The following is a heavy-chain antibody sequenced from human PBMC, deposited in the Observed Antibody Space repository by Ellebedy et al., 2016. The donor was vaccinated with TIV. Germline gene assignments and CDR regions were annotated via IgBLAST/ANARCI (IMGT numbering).Heavy chain of an antibody. CDR2: IYTDDST. D-gene: IGHD3-10*02. Sequence: GESLKISCAASKFTVSYNYMNWVRQAPGKGPEWVSGIYTDDSTDYAGSVKGRFTISRDNSKNTLYLQMNSLRTEDTAVYYCARASFYDVDLSGWYFDLWGRGTLITVSS. CDR1: KFTVSYNY. V-gene: IGHV3-66*01. J-gene: IGHJ2*01. CDR3: ARASFYDVDLSGWYFDL.